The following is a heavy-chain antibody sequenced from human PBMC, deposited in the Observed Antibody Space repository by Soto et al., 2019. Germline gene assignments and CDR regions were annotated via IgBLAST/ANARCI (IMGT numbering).Heavy chain of an antibody. Sequence: SETLSLTCAVYGGSFSGYYWSWIRQPPGKGLEWIGEINHSGSTNYNPSLKSRVTISVDTSKNQFSLKLSSVTAADTAVYYCARCSTQTRTLYYGSGSNFDYWGQGTLVTVSS. CDR1: GGSFSGYY. V-gene: IGHV4-34*01. D-gene: IGHD3-10*01. CDR3: ARCSTQTRTLYYGSGSNFDY. CDR2: INHSGST. J-gene: IGHJ4*02.